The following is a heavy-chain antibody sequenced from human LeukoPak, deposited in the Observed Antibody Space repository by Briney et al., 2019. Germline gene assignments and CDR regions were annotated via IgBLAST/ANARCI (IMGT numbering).Heavy chain of an antibody. CDR2: IKEDGSEK. V-gene: IGHV3-7*03. J-gene: IGHJ4*02. Sequence: GGSLRLSCAASGFTFRSYWMSWVRQAPGKGLEWVANIKEDGSEKYYVDSVKGRFTISRDSAKNSLYLQMNSLRVEDTAVYYCARDHNYGSDYWGQGILVTVSS. CDR1: GFTFRSYW. CDR3: ARDHNYGSDY. D-gene: IGHD5-18*01.